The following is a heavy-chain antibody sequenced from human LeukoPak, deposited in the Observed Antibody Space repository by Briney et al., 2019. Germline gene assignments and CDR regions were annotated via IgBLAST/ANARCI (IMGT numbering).Heavy chain of an antibody. J-gene: IGHJ4*02. V-gene: IGHV3-48*01. CDR1: GFTFSSYN. Sequence: TGGSLRLSCAASGFTFSSYNMNWVRQAPGKGLEWLSYISSSSSTIDYADSVKGGLTISRDNAKDSLYLQMNSLRAEDTAVYYCARDFLEDSYWGQGTLVTVSS. CDR3: ARDFLEDSY. D-gene: IGHD3-3*01. CDR2: ISSSSSTI.